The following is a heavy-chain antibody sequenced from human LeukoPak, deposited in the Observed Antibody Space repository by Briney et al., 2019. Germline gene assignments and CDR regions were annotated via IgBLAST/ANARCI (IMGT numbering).Heavy chain of an antibody. D-gene: IGHD6-13*01. CDR1: GFTFSSYE. J-gene: IGHJ4*02. V-gene: IGHV3-23*01. CDR2: ISRSGGST. Sequence: GGSLRLSCAASGFTFSSYEMNWVRQAPGKGLEWVSYISRSGGSTYYADSVKGRFTISRDNSKNTLYLQMNSLRAEDTAVYYCAKRLGLQLVQPYFDYWGQGTLVTVSS. CDR3: AKRLGLQLVQPYFDY.